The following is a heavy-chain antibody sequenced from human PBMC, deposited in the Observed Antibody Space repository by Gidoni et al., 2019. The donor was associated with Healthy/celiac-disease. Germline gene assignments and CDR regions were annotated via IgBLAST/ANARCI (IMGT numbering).Heavy chain of an antibody. J-gene: IGHJ6*02. Sequence: EVQLLESGGGLVQPGGSLRLSCAASGSTLSSYAMSWVRQAPGKGLEWVSAISGSGGSTYYADSVKGRFTISRDNSKNTLYLQMNSLRAEDTAVYYCAKDLFPRLLGPYYYYYGMDVWGQGTTVTVSS. V-gene: IGHV3-23*01. D-gene: IGHD3-16*01. CDR3: AKDLFPRLLGPYYYYYGMDV. CDR1: GSTLSSYA. CDR2: ISGSGGST.